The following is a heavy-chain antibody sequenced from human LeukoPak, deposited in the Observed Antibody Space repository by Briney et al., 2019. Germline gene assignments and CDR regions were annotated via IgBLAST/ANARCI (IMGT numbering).Heavy chain of an antibody. CDR1: GFTFDDYG. CDR2: INWNGGST. Sequence: GGSLRLSCAASGFTFDDYGMSWVRQAPGKGLEWVSGINWNGGSTGYADSVKGRFTISRDNAKNSLYLQMNSLGAEDTALYYCAREGCSSTSCSNDAFDIWGQGTMVTVSS. J-gene: IGHJ3*02. D-gene: IGHD2-2*01. CDR3: AREGCSSTSCSNDAFDI. V-gene: IGHV3-20*04.